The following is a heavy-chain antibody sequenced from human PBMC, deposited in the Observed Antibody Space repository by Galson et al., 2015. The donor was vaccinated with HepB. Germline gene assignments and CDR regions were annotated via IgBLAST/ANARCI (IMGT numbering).Heavy chain of an antibody. CDR1: GGTFSSYA. J-gene: IGHJ6*02. Sequence: SVKVSCKASGGTFSSYAISWVRQAPGQGLEWMGWINTNTGNPTYAQGFTGRFVFSLDTSVSTAYLQISSLKAEDTAVYYCARDGVVAATRYYYYGMDVWGQGTTVTVSS. D-gene: IGHD2-15*01. CDR3: ARDGVVAATRYYYYGMDV. CDR2: INTNTGNP. V-gene: IGHV7-4-1*02.